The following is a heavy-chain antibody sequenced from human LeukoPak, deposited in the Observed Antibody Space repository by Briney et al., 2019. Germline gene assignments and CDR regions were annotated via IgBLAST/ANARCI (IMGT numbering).Heavy chain of an antibody. CDR1: GGSFSGYY. CDR3: ARGHRDYDILTGYYYNY. J-gene: IGHJ4*02. D-gene: IGHD3-9*01. Sequence: SETLSLTCAVYGGSFSGYYWSWIRQPPGKGLEWIGEINHSGSTNYNPSLKSRVTISVDTSKNQFSLKLSSVTAADTAVYYCARGHRDYDILTGYYYNYWGQGTLVTVCS. V-gene: IGHV4-34*01. CDR2: INHSGST.